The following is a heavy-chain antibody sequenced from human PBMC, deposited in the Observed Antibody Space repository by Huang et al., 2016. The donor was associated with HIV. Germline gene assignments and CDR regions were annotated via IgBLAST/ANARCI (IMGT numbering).Heavy chain of an antibody. CDR2: INSDGSST. CDR1: GFSISSYW. D-gene: IGHD3-22*01. J-gene: IGHJ4*02. Sequence: EVQLVESGGGLVQPGGSLRLSCAASGFSISSYWMHWVRQAPGKGLVGDSRINSDGSSTSDADSVKGRFTISRDNAKNTLYLQMNSLRAEDTAVYYCARDPRIQSWLNFFDYWGQGTLVSVSS. CDR3: ARDPRIQSWLNFFDY. V-gene: IGHV3-74*01.